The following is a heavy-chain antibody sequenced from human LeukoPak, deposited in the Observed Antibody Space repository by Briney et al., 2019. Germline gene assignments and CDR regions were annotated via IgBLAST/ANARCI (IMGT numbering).Heavy chain of an antibody. CDR3: ARGRGVGATVFDY. D-gene: IGHD1-26*01. Sequence: PSETLSLTCAVYGGSFSGYYWSWFRQPPGKGLEWNGEINHSGSTNYNPSLKSRVTISVDTSKNQFSLKLSSVTAADTAVYYCARGRGVGATVFDYWGQGTLVTVSS. V-gene: IGHV4-34*01. J-gene: IGHJ4*02. CDR2: INHSGST. CDR1: GGSFSGYY.